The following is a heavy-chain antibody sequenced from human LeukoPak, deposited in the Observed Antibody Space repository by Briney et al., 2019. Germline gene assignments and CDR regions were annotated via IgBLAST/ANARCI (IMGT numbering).Heavy chain of an antibody. CDR1: GFTFSSYG. CDR2: ISNDGSKK. Sequence: GGSLRLSCAASGFTFSSYGMHWVRQALGKGLDWVAVISNDGSKKYYADSVKGRFTISRDNSKNTLSLQVSSLRTEDTAVYYCAKDRYSYAFEYSDSWGQGTLVTVSS. V-gene: IGHV3-30*18. D-gene: IGHD5-18*01. J-gene: IGHJ4*02. CDR3: AKDRYSYAFEYSDS.